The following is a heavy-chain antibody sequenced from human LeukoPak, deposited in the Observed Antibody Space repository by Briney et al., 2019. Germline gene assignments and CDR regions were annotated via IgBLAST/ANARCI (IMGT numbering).Heavy chain of an antibody. V-gene: IGHV1-2*02. D-gene: IGHD4-17*01. Sequence: ASVKVSCKASGYSFTDHYIHWVRQASGQGLEWLGWIDPKSGRTAYAQKFQGRVTVTRDTSVTMVYMELTRLTSDDTALYYCARDPNAGPTPDAFDLGGPGTLVTVSS. CDR2: IDPKSGRT. CDR3: ARDPNAGPTPDAFDL. J-gene: IGHJ3*01. CDR1: GYSFTDHY.